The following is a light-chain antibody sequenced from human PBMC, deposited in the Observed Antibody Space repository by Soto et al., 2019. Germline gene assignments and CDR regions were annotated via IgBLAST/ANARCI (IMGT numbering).Light chain of an antibody. CDR3: QQDNNWPRDT. Sequence: EIVLTQSPATLSVSPGERATLSCRASQSVSSNLAWYQQKPGQAPRLLIYGAYTRATGIPARFSGSGSGTEFTLTISSLQSEDFAVYYWQQDNNWPRDTFGQGTKLEIK. J-gene: IGKJ2*01. V-gene: IGKV3-15*01. CDR1: QSVSSN. CDR2: GAY.